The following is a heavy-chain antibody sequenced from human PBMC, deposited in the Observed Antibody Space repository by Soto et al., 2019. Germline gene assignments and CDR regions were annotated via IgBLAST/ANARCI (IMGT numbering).Heavy chain of an antibody. CDR2: ISGSGGTT. CDR3: AKDQRLLVAAAGTFSDY. CDR1: GITFSSYA. J-gene: IGHJ4*02. V-gene: IGHV3-23*01. D-gene: IGHD6-13*01. Sequence: EVQLLDSGGGLVQPGGSLRLSCAASGITFSSYAMSWVRQAPGKGLEWVSGISGSGGTTYYADPVKGRFTISRDNSKNTLYLQMNSLRAEDTAVYYCAKDQRLLVAAAGTFSDYWGQGTLVTVSS.